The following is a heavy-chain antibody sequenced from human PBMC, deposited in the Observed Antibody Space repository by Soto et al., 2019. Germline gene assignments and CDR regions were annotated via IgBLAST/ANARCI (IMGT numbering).Heavy chain of an antibody. CDR1: GFTLRSFT. D-gene: IGHD6-13*01. J-gene: IGHJ5*02. CDR3: TRDASRDSSARGWFDP. Sequence: GGSLRLSCAASGFTLRSFTMNCVRQAPGNGLEWVSTISSNSAYIYYTDSLRGRFTISRDNAKNSLHLQMNSLRAEDTAVYYCTRDASRDSSARGWFDPWGPGTLVTVSS. V-gene: IGHV3-21*01. CDR2: ISSNSAYI.